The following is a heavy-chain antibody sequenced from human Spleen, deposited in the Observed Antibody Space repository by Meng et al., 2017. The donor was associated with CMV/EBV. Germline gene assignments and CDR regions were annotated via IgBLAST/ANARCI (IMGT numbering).Heavy chain of an antibody. CDR2: IYSGGST. CDR1: GFTVSSNY. CDR3: ASEQQLVRGAVAAHFDY. Sequence: GGSLRLSCAASGFTVSSNYMSWVRQAPGKGLEWVSVIYSGGSTYYADSMKGRFTISRDNSKNTLHLQMNSLRAEDTAVYYCASEQQLVRGAVAAHFDYWGQGTLVTVSS. V-gene: IGHV3-66*02. J-gene: IGHJ4*02. D-gene: IGHD6-13*01.